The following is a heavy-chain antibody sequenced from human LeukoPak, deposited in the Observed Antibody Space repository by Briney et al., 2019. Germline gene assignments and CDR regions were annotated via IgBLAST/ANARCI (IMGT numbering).Heavy chain of an antibody. V-gene: IGHV1-2*02. J-gene: IGHJ4*02. Sequence: DSVKVSCKASGYTFTDYYMHWVRQAPGQGLEWMGWINPNSGGTHYAQKFQGRVSMTRDTSISTAYMELSSLISDDTAVYYCAKEQRYSSSWSQFDYWGQGTLVTVSS. D-gene: IGHD6-13*01. CDR3: AKEQRYSSSWSQFDY. CDR1: GYTFTDYY. CDR2: INPNSGGT.